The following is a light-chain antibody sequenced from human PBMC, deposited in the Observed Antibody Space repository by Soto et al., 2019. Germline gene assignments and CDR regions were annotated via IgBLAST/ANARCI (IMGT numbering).Light chain of an antibody. CDR3: QQYNSDWLT. J-gene: IGKJ4*01. V-gene: IGKV1-5*03. Sequence: DIQMTQSPSTLSASVGDRVTITCRASQSISSWLAWYQQKPGKAPKLLIYKASSLESGVPSRFSGSGSGTEFTLTISSLQPDDFATYYCQQYNSDWLTFGGGTKVDIK. CDR2: KAS. CDR1: QSISSW.